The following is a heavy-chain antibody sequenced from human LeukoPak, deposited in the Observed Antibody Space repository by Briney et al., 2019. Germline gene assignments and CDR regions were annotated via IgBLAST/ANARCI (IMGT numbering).Heavy chain of an antibody. J-gene: IGHJ4*02. CDR3: ASRSARPEGYFDY. CDR2: MDYGGSP. Sequence: PSQTLSLTCTVSGGSTASGGHYWSWIRQHPETGLQWVGYMDYGGSPYYNPSLARRLIISLDTSKNQFSLELSSVTAADTAMYYCASRSARPEGYFDYWGQGILVTVSS. V-gene: IGHV4-31*03. D-gene: IGHD3-16*01. CDR1: GGSTASGGHY.